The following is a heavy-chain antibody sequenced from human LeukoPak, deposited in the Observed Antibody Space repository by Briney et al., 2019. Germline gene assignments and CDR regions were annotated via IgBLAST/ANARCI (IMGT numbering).Heavy chain of an antibody. V-gene: IGHV4-39*07. D-gene: IGHD5-12*01. CDR1: GGSISSSSYY. CDR3: ARGREDIAPTVSASYYYYYYMDV. Sequence: SETLSLTCTVSGGSISSSSYYWGWIRQPPGKGLEWIGSIYYSGSTYYNPSLKSRVTISVDTSKNQFSLRLSSVTAADTAVYYCARGREDIAPTVSASYYYYYYMDVWGKGTMVTVSS. J-gene: IGHJ6*03. CDR2: IYYSGST.